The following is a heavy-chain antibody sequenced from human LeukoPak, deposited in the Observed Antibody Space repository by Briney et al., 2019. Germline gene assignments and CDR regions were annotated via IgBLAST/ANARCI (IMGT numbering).Heavy chain of an antibody. CDR3: AREQTAAKGWFDP. V-gene: IGHV4-38-2*02. CDR1: GYSISSGYY. D-gene: IGHD2-2*01. J-gene: IGHJ5*02. Sequence: SETLSLTCTVSGYSISSGYYWGWIRQPPGKGLEWIGSIYHSGSTYYNPSLKSRVTISVDTSKNQFSLKLSSVTAADTAVYYCAREQTAAKGWFDPWGQGTLVTVSS. CDR2: IYHSGST.